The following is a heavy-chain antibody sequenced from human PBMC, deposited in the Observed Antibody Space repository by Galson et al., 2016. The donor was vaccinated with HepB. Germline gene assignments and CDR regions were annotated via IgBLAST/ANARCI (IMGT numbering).Heavy chain of an antibody. CDR1: GFIIPTYY. CDR2: INSNGGGT. J-gene: IGHJ6*02. CDR3: ASPSNWPFYYGVDV. V-gene: IGHV1-46*01. D-gene: IGHD6-13*01. Sequence: SVKVSCKASGFIIPTYYIHWVRQAPGQGLEWMGIINSNGGGTSFAEKFQGRVTMTKDTSTNTIYMELSSLRSEDTAVYYCASPSNWPFYYGVDVWGQGSTVTVSS.